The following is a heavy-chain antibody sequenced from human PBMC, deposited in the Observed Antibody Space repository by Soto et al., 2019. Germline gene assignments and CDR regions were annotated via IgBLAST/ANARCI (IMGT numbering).Heavy chain of an antibody. Sequence: QVQLVESGGGVVQPGRSLRLSCAASGFTFSSYGMHWVRQAPGKGLEWVAVIWYDGSNKYYADSVKGRFTISRDNSKKTLYMKMKSLRAEGTAVYYCSRQMATTHRYFYGLDVWGQGTTVTVSS. V-gene: IGHV3-33*01. CDR1: GFTFSSYG. J-gene: IGHJ6*02. D-gene: IGHD1-26*01. CDR3: SRQMATTHRYFYGLDV. CDR2: IWYDGSNK.